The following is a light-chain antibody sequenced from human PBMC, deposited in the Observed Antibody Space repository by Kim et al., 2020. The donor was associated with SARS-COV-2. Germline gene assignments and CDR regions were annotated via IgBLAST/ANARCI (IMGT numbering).Light chain of an antibody. Sequence: EIVMTQSPATLSVSPGERATLSCRASQSIGSRMAWYQHKPGQAPRLLIYGASTRATGIPVRFSGSGSGTEFTLTISSLQSEDFAVYYCQHYASWRAFGQGTKVDIK. CDR3: QHYASWRA. V-gene: IGKV3-15*01. CDR2: GAS. CDR1: QSIGSR. J-gene: IGKJ1*01.